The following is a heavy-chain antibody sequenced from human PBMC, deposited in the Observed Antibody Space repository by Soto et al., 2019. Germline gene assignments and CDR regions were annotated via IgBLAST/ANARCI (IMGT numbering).Heavy chain of an antibody. J-gene: IGHJ4*02. D-gene: IGHD4-17*01. Sequence: SVKVSCKASGGTFSSYTISWVRQAPGQGLEWMGRIIPILGIANYAQKFQGRFTISRDNSKNTLYLQMGSLRAEDMAVYYCARETKAGYGDYYFDYWGQGTLVTVSS. CDR2: IIPILGIA. CDR3: ARETKAGYGDYYFDY. V-gene: IGHV1-69*04. CDR1: GGTFSSYT.